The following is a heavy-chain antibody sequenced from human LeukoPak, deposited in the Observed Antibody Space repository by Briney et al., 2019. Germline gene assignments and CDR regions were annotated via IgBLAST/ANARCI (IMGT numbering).Heavy chain of an antibody. V-gene: IGHV3-21*01. CDR1: GFTFTSYT. CDR2: ITSSSSYI. CDR3: ARNPLYNWFDP. J-gene: IGHJ5*02. Sequence: GGSLRLSCAASGFTFTSYTMNWVRQAPGKGLEWVSSITSSSSYIYYADSVKGRFTISRDNAKNSLYLQMNSLRAEDTAVYYCARNPLYNWFDPWGQGTLVTVSS. D-gene: IGHD2-2*01.